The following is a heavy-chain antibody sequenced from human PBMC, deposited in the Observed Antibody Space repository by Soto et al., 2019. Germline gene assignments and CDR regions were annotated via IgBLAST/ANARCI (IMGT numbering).Heavy chain of an antibody. CDR2: ISGSSHII. CDR1: GFTLSTYS. CDR3: ARGFDLQYGLDV. J-gene: IGHJ6*02. D-gene: IGHD3-10*01. V-gene: IGHV3-48*02. Sequence: PGGSLSLSCAASGFTLSTYSLNWVRQAPGKGLEWLSYISGSSHIIYYADSVKGRFTISRDNAKNSLYLQMNSLRDEDTAVYFCARGFDLQYGLDVWGQGTTVTVSS.